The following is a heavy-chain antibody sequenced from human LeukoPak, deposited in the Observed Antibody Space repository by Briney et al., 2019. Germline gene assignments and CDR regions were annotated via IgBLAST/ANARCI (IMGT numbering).Heavy chain of an antibody. Sequence: GGSLRLSCAASGFTFSSYWMSWVRQAPGKGLEWVANIKQDGSQKYYVDSVKGRFTISRDNAKNTLYLQMNSLRAEDTAMYYCTCPSAAGPNWGQGTLVTVSS. D-gene: IGHD6-13*01. CDR2: IKQDGSQK. J-gene: IGHJ4*02. V-gene: IGHV3-7*03. CDR3: TCPSAAGPN. CDR1: GFTFSSYW.